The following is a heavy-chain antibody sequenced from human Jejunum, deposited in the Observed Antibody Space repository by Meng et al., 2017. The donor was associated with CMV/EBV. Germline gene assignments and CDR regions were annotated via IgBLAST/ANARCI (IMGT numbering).Heavy chain of an antibody. Sequence: SNTYYWGWIRQPPGKGLEWIGSIYYSGSTYYNPSLKSRVTMSVDTSKNQFFLKLSSVTAADSAVYYCARASLINYGANSGWFDPWGQGTLVTVSS. CDR3: ARASLINYGANSGWFDP. CDR1: SNTYY. CDR2: IYYSGST. D-gene: IGHD4-23*01. J-gene: IGHJ5*02. V-gene: IGHV4-39*07.